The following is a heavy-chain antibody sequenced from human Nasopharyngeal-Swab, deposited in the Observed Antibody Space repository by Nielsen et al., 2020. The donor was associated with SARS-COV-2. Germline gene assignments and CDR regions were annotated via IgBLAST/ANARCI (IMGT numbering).Heavy chain of an antibody. CDR3: ATHSPNNNCRDATCRYYYYYMGV. D-gene: IGHD3-10*01. V-gene: IGHV3-66*01. CDR1: GLTVNSNY. Sequence: GESLTISCAASGLTVNSNYMSWVRQAPGKGLEWVSVIFTGVSTYYADSVRGRFTISRDSSKNTVYLQMNSLRAEDTALYYCATHSPNNNCRDATCRYYYYYMGVWGKGTTVTVSS. J-gene: IGHJ6*03. CDR2: IFTGVST.